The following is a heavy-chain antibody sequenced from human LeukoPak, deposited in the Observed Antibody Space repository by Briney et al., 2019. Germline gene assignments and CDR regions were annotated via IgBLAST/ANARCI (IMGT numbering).Heavy chain of an antibody. CDR1: GFTFSSYA. D-gene: IGHD3-22*01. CDR2: ISGSGDNT. CDR3: AKGSYYDSSGSFYFDY. V-gene: IGHV3-23*01. Sequence: GGSLRLSCAASGFTFSSYAMSWVRQAPGKGLEWVSGISGSGDNTYYADSVKGRFTISRNNSKNTLYVQVNSLGTEDTAAYYCAKGSYYDSSGSFYFDYWGQGTLVTVSS. J-gene: IGHJ4*02.